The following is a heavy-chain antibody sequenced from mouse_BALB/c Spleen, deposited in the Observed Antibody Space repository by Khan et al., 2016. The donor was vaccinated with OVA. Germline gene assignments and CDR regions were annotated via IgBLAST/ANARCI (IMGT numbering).Heavy chain of an antibody. D-gene: IGHD1-1*01. V-gene: IGHV2-3*01. CDR3: AKLTPDYYSMNY. CDR1: GFSLSSNG. J-gene: IGHJ4*01. CDR2: IWGDGST. Sequence: VQLQESGPGLVAPSQSLSITCTVSGFSLSSNGVSWVRQPPGKGLEWLGVIWGDGSTNYHSTHKSRLIISKDNYKSQVFLKLNSLQTDDTATYYCAKLTPDYYSMNYWGQGTSVTVSS.